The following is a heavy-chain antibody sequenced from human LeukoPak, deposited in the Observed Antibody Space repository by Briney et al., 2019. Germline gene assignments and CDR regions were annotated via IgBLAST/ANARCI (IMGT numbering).Heavy chain of an antibody. D-gene: IGHD6-19*01. CDR2: IYYSGST. J-gene: IGHJ4*02. CDR3: ARSSSGWSNFDY. CDR1: GGSISSYY. Sequence: ASETLSLTCTVSGGSISSYYWSWIRQPPGKGLEWIGYIYYSGSTNYNPSLKSRVTISVDTSKNQFSLKLSSVTAADTAVYYCARSSSGWSNFDYWGQGTLVTVSS. V-gene: IGHV4-59*01.